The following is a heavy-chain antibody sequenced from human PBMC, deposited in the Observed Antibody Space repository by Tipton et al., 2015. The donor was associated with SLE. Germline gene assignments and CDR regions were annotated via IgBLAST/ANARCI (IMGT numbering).Heavy chain of an antibody. D-gene: IGHD4-23*01. CDR1: GFTVSSNY. CDR2: IYSGGST. J-gene: IGHJ5*02. CDR3: AREGDYGGNSGWFDP. Sequence: GSLRLSCAASGFTVSSNYMSWVRQAPGKGLEWVSVIYSGGSTYYADSVKGRFTISRDNSKNTLYLQMNSLRAEDTAVYYCAREGDYGGNSGWFDPWAREPWSPSPQ. V-gene: IGHV3-66*01.